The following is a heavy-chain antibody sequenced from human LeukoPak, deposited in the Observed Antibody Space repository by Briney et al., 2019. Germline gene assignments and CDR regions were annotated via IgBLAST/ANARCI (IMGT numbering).Heavy chain of an antibody. CDR2: INHSGST. D-gene: IGHD3-10*01. CDR1: GGSFSGYY. CDR3: ARGGTMVRGVIIHYYYYGMDV. V-gene: IGHV4-34*01. Sequence: SETLSLTCAVYGGSFSGYYWSWIRQPPGKGLEWIGEINHSGSTNYDPSLKSRVTISVDTSKNQFSLKLSSVTAADTAVYYCARGGTMVRGVIIHYYYYGMDVWGQGTTVTVSS. J-gene: IGHJ6*02.